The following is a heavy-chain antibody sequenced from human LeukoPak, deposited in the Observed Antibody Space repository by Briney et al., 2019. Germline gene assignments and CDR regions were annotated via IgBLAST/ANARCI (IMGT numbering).Heavy chain of an antibody. J-gene: IGHJ5*02. V-gene: IGHV3-33*01. CDR3: AREWGSSSIAAQWFDP. Sequence: GRSLRLSCAASGFTFSTYGMHWVRQAPGKGLEWVAVIWYDGSNKYYADSVKGRFTISRDNSKNTLYLQMNSLRAEDTAVYYCAREWGSSSIAAQWFDPWGQGTLVTVSS. D-gene: IGHD6-6*01. CDR2: IWYDGSNK. CDR1: GFTFSTYG.